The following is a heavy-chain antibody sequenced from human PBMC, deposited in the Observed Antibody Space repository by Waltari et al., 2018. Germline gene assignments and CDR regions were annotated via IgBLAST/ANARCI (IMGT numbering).Heavy chain of an antibody. CDR2: ISSSGSTI. Sequence: EVQLVESGGGLVQPGGSLRLSCAASGFTFSSYEMNWVRQAPGKGLEWVSYISSSGSTIYYADSVKGRFTISRDNAKNSLYLQMNSLRAEDTAVYYCAKEVWQQLGKMVGWFDPWGQGTLVTVSS. CDR1: GFTFSSYE. J-gene: IGHJ5*02. V-gene: IGHV3-48*03. CDR3: AKEVWQQLGKMVGWFDP. D-gene: IGHD6-13*01.